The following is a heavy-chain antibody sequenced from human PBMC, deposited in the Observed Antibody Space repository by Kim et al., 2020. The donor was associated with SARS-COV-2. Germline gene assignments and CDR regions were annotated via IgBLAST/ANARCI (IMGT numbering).Heavy chain of an antibody. CDR2: IRSKAYGGTT. D-gene: IGHD1-26*01. V-gene: IGHV3-49*04. J-gene: IGHJ4*02. CDR1: GFTFGDYA. Sequence: GGSLRLSCTASGFTFGDYAMSWVRQAPGKGLEWVGFIRSKAYGGTTEYAASVKGRFTISRDDSKSIAYLQMNSLKTEDTAVYYCTRGRVGDQGRVGYWGQGTLVTVSS. CDR3: TRGRVGDQGRVGY.